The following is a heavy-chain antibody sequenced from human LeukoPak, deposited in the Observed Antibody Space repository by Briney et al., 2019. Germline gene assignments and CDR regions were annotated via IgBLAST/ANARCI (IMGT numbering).Heavy chain of an antibody. CDR1: GFTFSSYA. Sequence: PGGSLRLSCAASGFTFSSYAMSWVRQAPGKGLEWVSAISGSGGSTYYADSVKGRFTISRDNSKNTLYLQMNSLRAEDTAVYYCAKVTAVLLWFGKLPSWGQGTLVTVSS. V-gene: IGHV3-23*01. CDR3: AKVTAVLLWFGKLPS. D-gene: IGHD3-10*01. CDR2: ISGSGGST. J-gene: IGHJ4*02.